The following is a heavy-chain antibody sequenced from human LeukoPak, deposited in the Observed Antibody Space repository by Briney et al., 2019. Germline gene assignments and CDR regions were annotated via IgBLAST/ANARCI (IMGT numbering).Heavy chain of an antibody. CDR2: ISTSGST. D-gene: IGHD6-6*01. CDR3: ARASGYSISSGLQ. J-gene: IGHJ4*02. Sequence: SETLSLTCTVSGGSISSGGYFWSWIRQPAGKGLEWIGQISTSGSTNYNPSLKSRVTISLDTSKNQFSLKLSSVTAADTAVYHCARASGYSISSGLQWGQGTLVTVSS. V-gene: IGHV4-61*09. CDR1: GGSISSGGYF.